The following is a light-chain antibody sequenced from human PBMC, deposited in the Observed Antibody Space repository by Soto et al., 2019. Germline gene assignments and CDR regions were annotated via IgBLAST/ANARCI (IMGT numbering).Light chain of an antibody. CDR1: QTVIRNY. V-gene: IGKV3-20*01. Sequence: EIVLTQSPGTLSLSPGEGATLSCRASQTVIRNYLAWYHHKPGQAPRLLIYGASSRAAGIPDRFSGSGSGTDFTLTISRLEPEDFAVYYCHQYGSSRHTFGQGTKVDIK. J-gene: IGKJ2*01. CDR2: GAS. CDR3: HQYGSSRHT.